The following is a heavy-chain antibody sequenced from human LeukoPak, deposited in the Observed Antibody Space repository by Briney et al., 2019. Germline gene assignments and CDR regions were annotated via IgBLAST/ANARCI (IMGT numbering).Heavy chain of an antibody. D-gene: IGHD6-6*01. J-gene: IGHJ4*02. CDR2: IYYSGST. Sequence: SETLSLTCTVSGGSISSYYWSWIRQPPGKGLEWIGYIYYSGSTNYNPSLKSRVTISVDTSRNQFSLKLSSVTAADTAVYYCARDRQLGLDYWGQGTLVTVSS. CDR1: GGSISSYY. CDR3: ARDRQLGLDY. V-gene: IGHV4-59*01.